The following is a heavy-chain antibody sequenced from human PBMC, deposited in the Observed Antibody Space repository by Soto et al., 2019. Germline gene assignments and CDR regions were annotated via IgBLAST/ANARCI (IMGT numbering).Heavy chain of an antibody. CDR2: ISGSST. Sequence: EEQLLESGGGLVQPGGSLRLTCAASGFTFSSYAMSWVRQAPGKGLEWVSAISGSSTYYADSVKGRFTISRDNSKDTLYLQMNSLRAEDTAVYYCARAPRTYDFPYYFDNWCQGALVTVSS. V-gene: IGHV3-23*01. CDR1: GFTFSSYA. CDR3: ARAPRTYDFPYYFDN. J-gene: IGHJ4*02. D-gene: IGHD3-3*01.